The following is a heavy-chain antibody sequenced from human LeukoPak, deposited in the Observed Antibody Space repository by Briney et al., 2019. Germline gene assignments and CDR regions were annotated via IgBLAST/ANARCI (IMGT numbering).Heavy chain of an antibody. CDR2: ISGSGGST. CDR1: GFTFSSYA. V-gene: IGHV3-23*01. J-gene: IGHJ6*03. CDR3: GRAVLPISGSYPNYYYYMDV. D-gene: IGHD3-10*01. Sequence: GGSLRLSCAASGFTFSSYAMSWVRQAPGKGLEWVSAISGSGGSTYYADSVKGRFTISRDNSKNTLYLQMNSLRAEDTAVYYCGRAVLPISGSYPNYYYYMDVWGKGTTVTISS.